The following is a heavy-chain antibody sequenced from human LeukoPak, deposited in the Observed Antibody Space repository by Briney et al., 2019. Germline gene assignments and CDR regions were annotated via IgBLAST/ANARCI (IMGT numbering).Heavy chain of an antibody. V-gene: IGHV3-66*01. Sequence: GGSLRLSCAASGFTVSNNDMSWVRQAPGKGLEWVSVIYRGRSTYYPDSVKGRFTNSRDNSKNTLYLQMNSLRAEATAVYYCARNRGGEDYWGQGTLVTVSS. CDR1: GFTVSNND. CDR3: ARNRGGEDY. CDR2: IYRGRST. J-gene: IGHJ4*02. D-gene: IGHD3-10*01.